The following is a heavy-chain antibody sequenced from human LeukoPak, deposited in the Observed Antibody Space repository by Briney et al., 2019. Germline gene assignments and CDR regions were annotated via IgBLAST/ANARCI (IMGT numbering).Heavy chain of an antibody. V-gene: IGHV3-74*01. Sequence: GGSLRLSCAASGFTFSSFWMHWVRQAPGKGLVWVSRISGDGGSTTYADSVKGRFTISRDNAKNTLYLQMSSLRAEDTAVYYCARDPSGHSSSWHDYWGQGTLVTVSS. CDR1: GFTFSSFW. J-gene: IGHJ4*02. CDR3: ARDPSGHSSSWHDY. CDR2: ISGDGGST. D-gene: IGHD6-13*01.